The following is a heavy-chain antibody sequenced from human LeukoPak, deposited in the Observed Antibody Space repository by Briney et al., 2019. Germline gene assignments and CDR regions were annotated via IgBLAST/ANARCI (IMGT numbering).Heavy chain of an antibody. CDR1: GFSFSGHW. Sequence: GGSPRLSCTASGFSFSGHWMHWARQLPGKGLVWVSRISPTGSTTSYADSVKGRFTVSRDNAKNTLYLQVNNLRAEGTAVYYCARGPNSNWSGLDFWGQGTLLTVSS. J-gene: IGHJ4*02. CDR2: ISPTGSTT. CDR3: ARGPNSNWSGLDF. V-gene: IGHV3-74*01. D-gene: IGHD6-6*01.